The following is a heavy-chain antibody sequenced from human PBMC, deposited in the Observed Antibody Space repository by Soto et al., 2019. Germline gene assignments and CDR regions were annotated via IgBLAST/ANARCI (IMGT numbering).Heavy chain of an antibody. CDR3: VRRARSSWSFDY. Sequence: GGSLRLSCAASGFIFDDYPMHCVRQAPGKGLEWVSGSTWNTVNIGYAESVKGRYTISRDNAKDSLYLQMNSLRTEDTALYYCVRRARSSWSFDYWGQGTLVTVSS. CDR1: GFIFDDYP. J-gene: IGHJ4*02. CDR2: STWNTVNI. D-gene: IGHD6-13*01. V-gene: IGHV3-9*01.